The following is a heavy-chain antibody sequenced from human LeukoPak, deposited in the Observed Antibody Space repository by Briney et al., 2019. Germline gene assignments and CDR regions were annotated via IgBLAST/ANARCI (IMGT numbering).Heavy chain of an antibody. D-gene: IGHD3-22*01. Sequence: PGGSLRLSCAASGFTFSDYFMSWIRQAPGKGLEWVSYISTSGSTIYYADSVKGRFTISRDDAKNSLYLQMNSLRVEDTAFYFCAKGRVFYSDSRGYYFGSFDVWGQGTLVTVSS. J-gene: IGHJ4*02. CDR3: AKGRVFYSDSRGYYFGSFDV. V-gene: IGHV3-11*01. CDR2: ISTSGSTI. CDR1: GFTFSDYF.